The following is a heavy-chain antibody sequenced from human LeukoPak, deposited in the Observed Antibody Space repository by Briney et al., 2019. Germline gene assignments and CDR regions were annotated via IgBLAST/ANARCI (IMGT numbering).Heavy chain of an antibody. Sequence: PSQTLSLTCTVSGGSLSGYYWNWIRQPPGKGLEWIGYIYYSGSSNYSPSLKSRVTISVDTSKNQFSLKLTSVTAADTAVYYCARGQWLPVFDFWGQGTLVTVSS. CDR2: IYYSGSS. D-gene: IGHD3-22*01. CDR1: GGSLSGYY. CDR3: ARGQWLPVFDF. V-gene: IGHV4-59*01. J-gene: IGHJ4*02.